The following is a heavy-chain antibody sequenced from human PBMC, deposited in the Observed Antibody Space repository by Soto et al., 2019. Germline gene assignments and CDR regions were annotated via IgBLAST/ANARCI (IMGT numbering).Heavy chain of an antibody. CDR1: GFSFTGYY. D-gene: IGHD6-6*01. V-gene: IGHV1-2*02. Sequence: ASVKVSCKASGFSFTGYYIHWLREAPGQGLEWMGWINAHSGGTEYAQKFQGRVTLTRDTSISTAYMTLSSLRSDDTAIYYCAKDLTRQLAYWLDPWGQGTQVTVAS. J-gene: IGHJ5*02. CDR2: INAHSGGT. CDR3: AKDLTRQLAYWLDP.